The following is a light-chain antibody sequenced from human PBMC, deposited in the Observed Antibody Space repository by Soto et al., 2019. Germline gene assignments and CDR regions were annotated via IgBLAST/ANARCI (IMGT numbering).Light chain of an antibody. CDR3: SSYTTSSNYV. Sequence: QSALTQPASGSGSPGQSSTISCTGTSSDVGSYNFVSWYQQLPGKAPKLMIYEVSNRPSGVSNRFSGSKSGNTASLTISGLQAEDEADYYCSSYTTSSNYVFGSGTKVTVL. CDR2: EVS. CDR1: SSDVGSYNF. V-gene: IGLV2-14*01. J-gene: IGLJ1*01.